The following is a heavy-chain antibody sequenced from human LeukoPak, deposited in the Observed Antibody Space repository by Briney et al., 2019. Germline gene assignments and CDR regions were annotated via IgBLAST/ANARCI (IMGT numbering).Heavy chain of an antibody. CDR2: INHSGSS. D-gene: IGHD3-16*01. CDR1: GGSFSGYY. V-gene: IGHV4-34*01. CDR3: ARNGGNYYYYYMDV. J-gene: IGHJ6*03. Sequence: SETLSLTCAVYGGSFSGYYWSWIRQPPGKGLEWIGEINHSGSSNYNPSLKSRVTISVDTSKNQFSLKLSSVTAADTAVYYCARNGGNYYYYYMDVWGKGTTVTVSS.